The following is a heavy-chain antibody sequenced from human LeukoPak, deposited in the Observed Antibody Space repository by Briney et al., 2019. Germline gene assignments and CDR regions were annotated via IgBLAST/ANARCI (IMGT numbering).Heavy chain of an antibody. CDR3: ARPIHYYYDSSGYLGY. CDR2: ISSSGSTI. J-gene: IGHJ4*02. V-gene: IGHV3-11*01. Sequence: PGGSLRLSCAASGFTFSDYYMSWIRQAPGKGLEWASYISSSGSTIYYADSVKGRFTISRDNDKNSLYLQMNSLRAEDTAVYYCARPIHYYYDSSGYLGYWGQGTLVTVSS. CDR1: GFTFSDYY. D-gene: IGHD3-22*01.